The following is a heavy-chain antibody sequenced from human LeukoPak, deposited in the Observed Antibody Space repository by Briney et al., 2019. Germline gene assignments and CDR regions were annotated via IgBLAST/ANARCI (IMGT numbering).Heavy chain of an antibody. CDR2: INPNSGGT. V-gene: IGHV1-2*02. D-gene: IGHD3-22*01. CDR1: GYTFTGYY. J-gene: IGHJ4*02. Sequence: GASVKVSCKASGYTFTGYYMHWVRQAPGQGLEWMGWINPNSGGTNYAQKFQGRVTMTRDTSISTAYMELSRLRSDDTAVYYCASTYYYDSSEGYFDYWGQGTLVTVSS. CDR3: ASTYYYDSSEGYFDY.